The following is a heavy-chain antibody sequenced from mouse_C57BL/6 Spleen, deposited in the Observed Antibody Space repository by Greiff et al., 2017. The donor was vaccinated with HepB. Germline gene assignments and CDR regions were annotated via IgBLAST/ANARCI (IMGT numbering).Heavy chain of an antibody. D-gene: IGHD2-2*01. CDR2: IYPGSGST. J-gene: IGHJ3*01. CDR1: GYTFTSYW. V-gene: IGHV1-55*01. Sequence: QVQLQQPGAELVKPGASVKMSCKASGYTFTSYWITWVKQRPGQGLEWIGDIYPGSGSTNYNEKFKSKATLTVDTTSSTAYMQRSSLTSEDSAVYYCARDGENGYNPAWFAYWGQGTLVTVSA. CDR3: ARDGENGYNPAWFAY.